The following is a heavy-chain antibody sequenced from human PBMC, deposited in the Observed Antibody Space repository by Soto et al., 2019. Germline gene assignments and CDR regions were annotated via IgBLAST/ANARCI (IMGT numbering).Heavy chain of an antibody. CDR1: GFTFSSYS. CDR2: ISSSSSTI. D-gene: IGHD5-12*01. V-gene: IGHV3-48*02. CDR3: ARDFVATPSIRSYYYYGMDV. J-gene: IGHJ6*02. Sequence: PGGSLRLSCAASGFTFSSYSMNWVRQAPGKGLEWVSYISSSSSTIYYADSVKGRFTISRDNAKNSLYLQMNSPRDEDTAVYYCARDFVATPSIRSYYYYGMDVWGQGTPIT.